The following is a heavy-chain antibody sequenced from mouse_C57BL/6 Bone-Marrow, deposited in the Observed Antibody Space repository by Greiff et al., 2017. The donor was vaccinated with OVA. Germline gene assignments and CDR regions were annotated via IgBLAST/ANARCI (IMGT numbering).Heavy chain of an antibody. CDR2: INPSNGGT. CDR3: ARSDYYGSSPRYFDV. D-gene: IGHD1-1*01. Sequence: QVQLQQPGTELVKPGASVKLSCKASGYTFTSYWMHWVKQRPGQGLEWIGNINPSNGGTNYNEKFKSKATLTVDKSSSTAYMQISSLTSKDSAVYYCARSDYYGSSPRYFDVWGTGTTVTVSS. V-gene: IGHV1-53*01. J-gene: IGHJ1*03. CDR1: GYTFTSYW.